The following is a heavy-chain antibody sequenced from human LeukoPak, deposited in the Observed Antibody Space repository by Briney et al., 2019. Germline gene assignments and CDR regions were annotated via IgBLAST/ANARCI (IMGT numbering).Heavy chain of an antibody. CDR1: GYTFTGYY. V-gene: IGHV1-2*02. CDR2: INPNSGGT. CDR3: ARASAVAGGPDAFDI. Sequence: ASVKVSCKASGYTFTGYYMHWVRQAPGQGLEWMGWINPNSGGTNYAQKFQGRVTMTRDTSISTAYMELSRLRSDDTAVYHCARASAVAGGPDAFDIWGQGTMVTVSS. J-gene: IGHJ3*02. D-gene: IGHD6-19*01.